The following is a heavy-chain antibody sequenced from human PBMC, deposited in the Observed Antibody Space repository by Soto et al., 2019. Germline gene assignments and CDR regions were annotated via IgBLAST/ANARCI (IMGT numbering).Heavy chain of an antibody. CDR2: IYPGDSDT. CDR3: ARHPSRSSCWSETKTYYYYYGIDV. D-gene: IGHD6-13*01. CDR1: GYSFTSYW. J-gene: IGHJ6*02. V-gene: IGHV5-51*01. Sequence: PGESLKISCKGSGYSFTSYWIGWVRQMPGKGLEWMGIIYPGDSDTRYSPSFQGQVTISADKSISTAYLQWSSLKASDTAMYYCARHPSRSSCWSETKTYYYYYGIDVWGQGTTVTVSS.